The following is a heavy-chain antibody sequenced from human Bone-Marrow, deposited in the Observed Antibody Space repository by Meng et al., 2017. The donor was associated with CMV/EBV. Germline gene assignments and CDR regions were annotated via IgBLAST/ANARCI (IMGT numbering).Heavy chain of an antibody. Sequence: GGSLRLSCVVSGFTFSRCSMTWVRQAPGKGLEWVSTITSSREYIYYADSVEGRFTISRDNAKNSLYLQMNSLRAEDTAVYYCARDDVVELTFGRHDRDALVIWGQGTMVTVSS. CDR1: GFTFSRCS. J-gene: IGHJ3*02. V-gene: IGHV3-21*01. D-gene: IGHD2-15*01. CDR3: ARDDVVELTFGRHDRDALVI. CDR2: ITSSREYI.